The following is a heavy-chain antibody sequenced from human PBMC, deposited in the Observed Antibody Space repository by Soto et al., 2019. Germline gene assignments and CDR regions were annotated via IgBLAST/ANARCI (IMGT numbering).Heavy chain of an antibody. Sequence: ASVKVSCTVSGYTLTELSLHWVRQAPGKGLEWMGGIDRDDGETIYAQKFQGRVTMTEDTSTDTAYMELSSLRSDDTAVYYCATADYYDTRAYYSSGLGADPWG. CDR2: IDRDDGET. CDR1: GYTLTELS. D-gene: IGHD3-22*01. CDR3: ATADYYDTRAYYSSGLGADP. J-gene: IGHJ5*02. V-gene: IGHV1-24*01.